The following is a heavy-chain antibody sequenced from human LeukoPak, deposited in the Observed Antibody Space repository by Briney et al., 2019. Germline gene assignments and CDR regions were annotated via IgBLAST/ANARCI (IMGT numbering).Heavy chain of an antibody. CDR3: ARDMDNYYDSSGYPDY. J-gene: IGHJ4*02. Sequence: PGRSLRLSCAASGFTFSSYGMHWVRQAPGKGLEWGAVIWYDGSNKYYADSVKGRFTISRDNSKNTLYLQMNSLRAEDTAVYYCARDMDNYYDSSGYPDYWGQGTLVTVSS. CDR1: GFTFSSYG. V-gene: IGHV3-33*01. D-gene: IGHD3-22*01. CDR2: IWYDGSNK.